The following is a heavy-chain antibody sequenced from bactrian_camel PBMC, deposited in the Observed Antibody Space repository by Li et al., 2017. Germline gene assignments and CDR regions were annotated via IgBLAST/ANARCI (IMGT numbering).Heavy chain of an antibody. CDR2: IYHGGGAT. V-gene: IGHV3S54*01. J-gene: IGHJ6*01. Sequence: HVQLVESGGGSRQAGGSLRLSCTASVSPGGTNCMGWFRQGPGKEREGVAAIYHGGGATAYADSVKGRFTISQDYAKNTLYLQLNSLKTEDTAVYYCATDFSHFVGGSCYWIFGYWGRGTQVTVS. CDR1: VSPGGTNC. CDR3: ATDFSHFVGGSCYWIFGY. D-gene: IGHD6*01.